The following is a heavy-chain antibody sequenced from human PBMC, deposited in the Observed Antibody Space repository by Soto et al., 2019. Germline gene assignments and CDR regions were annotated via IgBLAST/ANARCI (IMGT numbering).Heavy chain of an antibody. V-gene: IGHV4-4*07. CDR3: ARGVPYSSAFDY. J-gene: IGHJ4*02. CDR1: GGSISGYY. D-gene: IGHD6-19*01. Sequence: SETLYLTCTVSGGSISGYYWIWIRQPAGKGLEWIGRIYTSGSTNYNPSLKSRVTMSVDTSKNQFSLKLSSVTAADTAVYYCARGVPYSSAFDYWGQGTLVTVSS. CDR2: IYTSGST.